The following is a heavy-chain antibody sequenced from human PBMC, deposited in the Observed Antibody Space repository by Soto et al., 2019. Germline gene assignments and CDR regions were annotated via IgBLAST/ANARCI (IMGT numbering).Heavy chain of an antibody. CDR1: GFTFSSYA. CDR2: ISYDGSNK. Sequence: QVQLVESGGGVVQPGRSLRLSCAASGFTFSSYAMHWVRQAPGKGLEWVAVISYDGSNKYYADSVKGRFTISRDNSKNTLYLQMNSLRAEDTAVYYCARDEEGGYCSSTSCYALYYGMDVWGQGTTVTVSS. V-gene: IGHV3-30-3*01. D-gene: IGHD2-2*01. J-gene: IGHJ6*02. CDR3: ARDEEGGYCSSTSCYALYYGMDV.